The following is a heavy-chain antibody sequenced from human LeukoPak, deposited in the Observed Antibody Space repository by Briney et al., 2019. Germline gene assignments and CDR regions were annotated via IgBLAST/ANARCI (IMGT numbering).Heavy chain of an antibody. J-gene: IGHJ4*02. D-gene: IGHD5-18*01. V-gene: IGHV3-9*01. CDR1: GFTFDDYA. CDR3: AKAPPSGTAMGKHFDY. Sequence: GRSLRLSCAASGFTFDDYAMHWVRQAPGKGLEWVSGISWNSGSIGYADSVKGRFTISRDNAKNSLYLQMNSLRAEDTALYYCAKAPPSGTAMGKHFDYWGQGTLVTVSS. CDR2: ISWNSGSI.